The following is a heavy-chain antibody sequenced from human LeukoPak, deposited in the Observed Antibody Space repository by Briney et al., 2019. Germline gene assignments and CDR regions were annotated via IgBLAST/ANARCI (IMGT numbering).Heavy chain of an antibody. V-gene: IGHV1-8*01. Sequence: ASVKVSCKASGYTFTSYDINWVRQATGQGLEWMGWMNPNSGNTGYAQKFQGRVTMTRNTSISTAYMELSSLRSEDTAVYYCAREFSIVVVPAASDYYYYMDVWGKGTTVTVSS. D-gene: IGHD2-2*01. J-gene: IGHJ6*03. CDR1: GYTFTSYD. CDR2: MNPNSGNT. CDR3: AREFSIVVVPAASDYYYYMDV.